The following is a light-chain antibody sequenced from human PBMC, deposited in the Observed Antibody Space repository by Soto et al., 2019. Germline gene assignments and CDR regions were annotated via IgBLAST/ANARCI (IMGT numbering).Light chain of an antibody. J-gene: IGLJ3*02. V-gene: IGLV6-57*03. CDR1: SGSVASNY. CDR2: EDN. Sequence: FMLTQPHSVSESPGKTVSISCTRSSGSVASNYVQWYQQRPGSAPTTVIYEDNQRPSGVPDRFSGSIDSSSNSASLTISGLKTEDEADYYCQSYDRGIRVFGGGTKLTVL. CDR3: QSYDRGIRV.